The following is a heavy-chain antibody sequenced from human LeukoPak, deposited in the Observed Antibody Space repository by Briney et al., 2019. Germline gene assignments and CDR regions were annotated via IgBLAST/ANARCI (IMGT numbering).Heavy chain of an antibody. D-gene: IGHD4-17*01. CDR1: GGSFSGYY. Sequence: PSETLSLTCAVYGGSFSGYYWSWIRQPPGKGLEWIGEINHSGSTNYNPSLKSRVTISVDTSKNQFSLKLSSVTAADTAVYYCARTTVTTLYPLNFDYWGQGTLVTVSS. V-gene: IGHV4-34*01. CDR2: INHSGST. J-gene: IGHJ4*02. CDR3: ARTTVTTLYPLNFDY.